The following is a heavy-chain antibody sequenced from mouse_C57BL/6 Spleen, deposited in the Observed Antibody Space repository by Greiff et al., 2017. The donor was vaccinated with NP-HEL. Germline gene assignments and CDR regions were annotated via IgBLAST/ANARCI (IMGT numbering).Heavy chain of an antibody. CDR2: INPSTGGT. J-gene: IGHJ2*01. V-gene: IGHV1-42*01. D-gene: IGHD2-3*01. CDR1: GYSFTGYY. CDR3: ATHKEWLLPYFDY. Sequence: EVQLQQSGPELVKPGASVKISCKASGYSFTGYYMNWVKQSPEKSLEWIGEINPSTGGTTYNQKFKAKATLTVDKSSSTAYMQLKSLTSEDSAVYYCATHKEWLLPYFDYWGQGTTLTVSS.